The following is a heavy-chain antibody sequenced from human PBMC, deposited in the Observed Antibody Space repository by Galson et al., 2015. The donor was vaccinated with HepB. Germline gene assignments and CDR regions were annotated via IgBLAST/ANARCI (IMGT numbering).Heavy chain of an antibody. D-gene: IGHD2-15*01. CDR1: GYTFISYA. CDR3: VRDAGRYCSGSSCYPGYDY. V-gene: IGHV1-18*01. J-gene: IGHJ4*02. Sequence: SVKVSCKASGYTFISYAVIWVRQAPGQGLEWMGWISTYTGNTTYAQKFQGRVTMTTDTSTSTAYMDLRSLRSDDTAVYYCVRDAGRYCSGSSCYPGYDYWGQGTLVTVSS. CDR2: ISTYTGNT.